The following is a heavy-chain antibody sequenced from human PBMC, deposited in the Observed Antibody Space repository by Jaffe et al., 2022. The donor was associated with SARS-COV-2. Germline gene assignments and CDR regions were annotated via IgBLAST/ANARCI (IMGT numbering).Heavy chain of an antibody. Sequence: QLQLQESGPGLVKPSETLSLTCTVSGGSISSSSYYWGWIRQAPGKGLEWIGSIYHSGSAYYNPSLKSRVTISVDTSKNQFSLKLSSVTAADTAVYYCARTLRYFDWLSDFDYWGQGTLVTVSS. V-gene: IGHV4-39*01. J-gene: IGHJ4*02. CDR1: GGSISSSSYY. D-gene: IGHD3-9*01. CDR3: ARTLRYFDWLSDFDY. CDR2: IYHSGSA.